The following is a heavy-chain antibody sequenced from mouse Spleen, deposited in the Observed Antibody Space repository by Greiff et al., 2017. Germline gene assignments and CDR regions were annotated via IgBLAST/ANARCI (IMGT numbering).Heavy chain of an antibody. J-gene: IGHJ2*01. CDR3: ARRTGYYSNFFDY. V-gene: IGHV5-17*01. Sequence: EVKLVESGGGLVKPGGSLKLSCAASGFTFSDYGMHWVRQAPEKGLEWVAYISSGSSTIYYADTVKGRFTISRDNAKNTLFLQMTSLRSEDTAMYYCARRTGYYSNFFDYWGQGTTLTVSS. D-gene: IGHD2-5*01. CDR2: ISSGSSTI. CDR1: GFTFSDYG.